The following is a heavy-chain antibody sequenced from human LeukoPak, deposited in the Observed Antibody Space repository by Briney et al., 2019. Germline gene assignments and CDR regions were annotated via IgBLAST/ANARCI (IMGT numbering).Heavy chain of an antibody. V-gene: IGHV4-4*07. Sequence: SETLSLTCTVSGGSISSYYWSWIRQPAGKGLEWIGRIHNSGNSNYNPSLKSRVTMSVDTSKKQFSLKLSSVTAADTAVYYCARRWEYDFWSGFSVDAFDIWGQGTMVTVSS. CDR2: IHNSGNS. J-gene: IGHJ3*02. CDR3: ARRWEYDFWSGFSVDAFDI. D-gene: IGHD3-3*01. CDR1: GGSISSYY.